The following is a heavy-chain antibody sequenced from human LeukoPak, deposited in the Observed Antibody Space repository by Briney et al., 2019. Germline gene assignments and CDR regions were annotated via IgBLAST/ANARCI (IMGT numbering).Heavy chain of an antibody. CDR1: GDSISTYY. J-gene: IGHJ4*02. Sequence: SETLSLTCTVSGDSISTYYWSWIRQSPGKGLEWIGYIYHSGSTKYNPSLKSRVTISVDTSKKQFSLKLSSVTAADTAVYYCARDGYGGVDYWGRGTLVTVSS. V-gene: IGHV4-59*01. CDR3: ARDGYGGVDY. D-gene: IGHD3-10*01. CDR2: IYHSGST.